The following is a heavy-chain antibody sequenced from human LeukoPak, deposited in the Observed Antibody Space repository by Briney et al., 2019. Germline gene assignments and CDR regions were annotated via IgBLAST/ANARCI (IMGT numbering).Heavy chain of an antibody. V-gene: IGHV3-7*01. J-gene: IGHJ3*02. CDR3: ARASKFWSDPDAFDI. CDR2: IKEDGTEK. CDR1: GFSFSTSW. D-gene: IGHD2-2*01. Sequence: GGSLRLSCEASGFSFSTSWMSWVRQAPGKGLEWVANIKEDGTEKYYVDSVKGRFTISRDDAKNSLYLQMSNLRAEDTAVYYCARASKFWSDPDAFDIWGQGTMVTVSP.